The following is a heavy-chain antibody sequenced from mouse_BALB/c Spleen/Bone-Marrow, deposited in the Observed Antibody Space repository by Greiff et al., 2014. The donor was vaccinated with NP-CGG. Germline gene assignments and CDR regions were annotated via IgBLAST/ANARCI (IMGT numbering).Heavy chain of an antibody. V-gene: IGHV2-9*02. Sequence: VKLQESGPGLVAPSQSLSITCTVSGFSLTSCGVHWVRQPPGRGLEWLGVIWAGGSTNYNSALMSRLSISKDNSKSQVFLKMNSLQTDDTAMYYCARVGYRYDGYAMDYWGQGTSVTVSS. J-gene: IGHJ4*01. CDR3: ARVGYRYDGYAMDY. CDR1: GFSLTSCG. CDR2: IWAGGST. D-gene: IGHD2-14*01.